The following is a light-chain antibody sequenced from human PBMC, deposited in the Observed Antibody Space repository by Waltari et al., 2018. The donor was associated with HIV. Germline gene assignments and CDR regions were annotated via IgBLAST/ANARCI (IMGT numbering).Light chain of an antibody. CDR2: GAS. Sequence: EIVLPQSPGTLSRSPGERATLSCRASQSVTSSHLAWYQQRPGQAPRLLIYGASSRANGIPNRFSGSGSGTEFTLTISRLEPEDFAEYYCHQYGALPRTFGQGTKLEIK. CDR1: QSVTSSH. CDR3: HQYGALPRT. J-gene: IGKJ2*01. V-gene: IGKV3-20*01.